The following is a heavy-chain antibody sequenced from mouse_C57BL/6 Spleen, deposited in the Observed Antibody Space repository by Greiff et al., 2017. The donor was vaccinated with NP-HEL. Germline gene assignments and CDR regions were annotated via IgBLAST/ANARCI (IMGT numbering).Heavy chain of an antibody. J-gene: IGHJ4*01. CDR1: GYTFTSYW. Sequence: QVQLQQPGAELVKPGASVKLSCKASGYTFTSYWMHWVKQRPGQGLEWIGMIHPNSGSTNYNEKFKSKATLTVDKSSSTAYMQLSSLTSEDSAVYYCAREVNYGNYGAMDYWGQGTSVTVSS. CDR3: AREVNYGNYGAMDY. CDR2: IHPNSGST. D-gene: IGHD2-1*01. V-gene: IGHV1-64*01.